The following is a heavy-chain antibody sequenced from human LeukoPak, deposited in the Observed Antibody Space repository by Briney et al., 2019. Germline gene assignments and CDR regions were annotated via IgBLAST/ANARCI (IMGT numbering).Heavy chain of an antibody. CDR3: ARSLSSGWVGIDY. V-gene: IGHV4-34*01. D-gene: IGHD6-25*01. J-gene: IGHJ4*02. CDR2: INHSGST. CDR1: GGSFSGYY. Sequence: SETLSLTCAVYGGSFSGYYWSWIRQPPGKGLEWIGEINHSGSTNYNPSLKSRVTMSVDTSKNQFSLKLSSVTAADTAVYYCARSLSSGWVGIDYWGQGTLVTVSS.